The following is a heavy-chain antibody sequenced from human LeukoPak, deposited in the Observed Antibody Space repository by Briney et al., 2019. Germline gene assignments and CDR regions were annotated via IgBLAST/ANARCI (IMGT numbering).Heavy chain of an antibody. CDR3: ARTECSGGSCYKAFDI. CDR1: GFTFSAYW. CDR2: IKEDGSEK. V-gene: IGHV3-7*01. Sequence: GGSLRLSCAASGFTFSAYWMSWVRQAPGKGLEWVANIKEDGSEKYYVDSVRGRFTISRDNAKNSLYLQMNSLRAEDTAVYYCARTECSGGSCYKAFDIWGQGTMVTVSS. J-gene: IGHJ3*02. D-gene: IGHD2-15*01.